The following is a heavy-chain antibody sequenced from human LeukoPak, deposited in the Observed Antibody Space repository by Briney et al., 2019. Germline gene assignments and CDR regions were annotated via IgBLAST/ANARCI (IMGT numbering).Heavy chain of an antibody. J-gene: IGHJ4*02. CDR3: ARDGSGSVIPYY. D-gene: IGHD3-10*01. CDR2: IYYSGST. V-gene: IGHV4-59*01. Sequence: SETLSLTCTVSGGSISSYYWSWIRQPPGKGLEWIGYIYYSGSTNYNPSLKSRVTISVDTSKNQFSLKLSSVTAADTAVYYCARDGSGSVIPYYWGQGTLVTVSS. CDR1: GGSISSYY.